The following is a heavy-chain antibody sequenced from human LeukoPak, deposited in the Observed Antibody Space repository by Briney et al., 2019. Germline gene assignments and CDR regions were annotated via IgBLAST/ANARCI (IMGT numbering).Heavy chain of an antibody. Sequence: ASVKVSCKASGYTFTGYYMHWVRQAPGQGLEWMGWINPNSGGTNYAQKFQGRVTMTRDTSISTAYMERSRLRSDDTAVYYGXXXXXXGXXXXXFDYWXXXXLVTVSS. CDR2: INPNSGGT. CDR1: GYTFTGYY. CDR3: XXXXXXGXXXXXFDY. V-gene: IGHV1-2*02. J-gene: IGHJ4*02.